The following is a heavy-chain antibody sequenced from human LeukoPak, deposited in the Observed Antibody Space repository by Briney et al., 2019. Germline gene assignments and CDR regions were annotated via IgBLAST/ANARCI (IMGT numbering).Heavy chain of an antibody. CDR3: ARAYIYGHDY. D-gene: IGHD5-18*01. J-gene: IGHJ4*02. V-gene: IGHV1-2*06. CDR1: GYTFTDYF. Sequence: ASVKVSCKASGYTFTDYFMHWVRQAPGQGLEWMGRINPNSGATNYAQKFQGSVTMTRDTSISTAYMELSRLKSDDTAVYYCARAYIYGHDYRGQGTLVTVSS. CDR2: INPNSGAT.